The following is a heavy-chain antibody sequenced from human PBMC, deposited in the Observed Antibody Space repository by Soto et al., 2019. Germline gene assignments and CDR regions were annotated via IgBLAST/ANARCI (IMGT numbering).Heavy chain of an antibody. CDR3: VKDMKWGGMTTIHYFDS. D-gene: IGHD4-17*01. J-gene: IGHJ4*02. CDR1: GFIADDYA. Sequence: EVPLVESGGGLVQPGRSLRLSCVASGFIADDYAMHWVRQAPGKGLEWVSGISSNSATINYADSVKGRFTISRDNAKNSLFLQMNRLRPEDTAFYYCVKDMKWGGMTTIHYFDSWGQGTLVTVSS. V-gene: IGHV3-9*02. CDR2: ISSNSATI.